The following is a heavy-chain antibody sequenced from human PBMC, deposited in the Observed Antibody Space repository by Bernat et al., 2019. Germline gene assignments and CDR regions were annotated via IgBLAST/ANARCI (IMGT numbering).Heavy chain of an antibody. CDR2: INQSGST. CDR3: AGGSYEFWSWFDP. CDR1: GGSFSGYY. Sequence: QVQLQQWGAGLLKPSETLSLTCAVYGGSFSGYYWSWLRQPPGKGLEWFGEINQSGSTNYNPSLNSRVTISIDTSKNQLSLKLSSATGADTAVYYCAGGSYEFWSWFDPWGEGTLVTVSS. D-gene: IGHD3-3*01. J-gene: IGHJ5*02. V-gene: IGHV4-34*01.